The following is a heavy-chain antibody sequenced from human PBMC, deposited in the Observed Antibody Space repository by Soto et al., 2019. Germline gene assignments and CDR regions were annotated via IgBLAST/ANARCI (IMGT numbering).Heavy chain of an antibody. CDR3: ARDPVSDIWSGYLNN. D-gene: IGHD3-3*01. J-gene: IGHJ4*02. Sequence: GGSLRLACATSGFTFSSSAMHWVRQAPGKGLEWVAALSYDGSSKYHADSVKGRFTISRDNSKNTLYLQVNSLRTEDTAVYYCARDPVSDIWSGYLNNWGQGTLVTLSS. CDR1: GFTFSSSA. CDR2: LSYDGSSK. V-gene: IGHV3-30-3*01.